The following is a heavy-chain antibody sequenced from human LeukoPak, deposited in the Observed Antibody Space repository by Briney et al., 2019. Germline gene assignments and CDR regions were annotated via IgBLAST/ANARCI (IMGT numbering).Heavy chain of an antibody. J-gene: IGHJ4*02. CDR1: GGTFSSYA. V-gene: IGHV1-69*05. CDR3: ARGKAAAGYYFDY. CDR2: IITIFGTA. Sequence: SVKVSCKASGGTFSSYAISWVRQAPGQGLEWMGGIITIFGTANYAQKFQGRVTITTDESTSTAYMELSSLRSEDTAVYYCARGKAAAGYYFDYWGQGTLVTVSS. D-gene: IGHD6-13*01.